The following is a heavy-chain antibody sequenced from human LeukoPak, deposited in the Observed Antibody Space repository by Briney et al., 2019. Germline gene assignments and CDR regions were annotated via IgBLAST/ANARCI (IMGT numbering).Heavy chain of an antibody. D-gene: IGHD2-2*01. V-gene: IGHV4-38-2*01. CDR2: IYYSGST. CDR1: GYSFTSGHY. Sequence: PSETLSLTCSVSGYSFTSGHYWGWIRQPPGKGLEWIGSIYYSGSTYYNPSLKSRVTISVDTSKNQFSLKLSSVTAADTAVYYCASPSGYCSSTSCFDYWGQGTLVTVSS. CDR3: ASPSGYCSSTSCFDY. J-gene: IGHJ4*02.